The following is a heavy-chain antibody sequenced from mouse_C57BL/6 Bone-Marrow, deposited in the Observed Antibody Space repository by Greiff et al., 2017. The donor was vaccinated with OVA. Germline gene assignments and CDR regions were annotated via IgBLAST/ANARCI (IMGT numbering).Heavy chain of an antibody. D-gene: IGHD1-1*01. CDR3: ASLYYYGSSYVGFY. CDR2: ISNGGGST. J-gene: IGHJ2*01. Sequence: EVQGVESGGGLVQPGGSLKLSCAASGFTFSDYYMYWVRQTPEKRLEWVAYISNGGGSTYYPDTVKGRFTISRDNAKNTLYLQMSRLKSEDTAMYYCASLYYYGSSYVGFYWGQGTTLTVSS. V-gene: IGHV5-12*01. CDR1: GFTFSDYY.